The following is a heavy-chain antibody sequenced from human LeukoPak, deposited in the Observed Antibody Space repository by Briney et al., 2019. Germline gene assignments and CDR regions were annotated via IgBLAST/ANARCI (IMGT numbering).Heavy chain of an antibody. D-gene: IGHD3-22*01. CDR1: GFTFDDYA. Sequence: SGGSLRLSCAASGFTFDDYAMHWVRHAPGKGLEWVSGISWNSGSIGYADSVKGRFTISRDNAKNSLYLQMNSLRAEDTALYYCAKDMHYYDSSGYYRLWGQGTLVTVSS. CDR3: AKDMHYYDSSGYYRL. V-gene: IGHV3-9*01. CDR2: ISWNSGSI. J-gene: IGHJ4*02.